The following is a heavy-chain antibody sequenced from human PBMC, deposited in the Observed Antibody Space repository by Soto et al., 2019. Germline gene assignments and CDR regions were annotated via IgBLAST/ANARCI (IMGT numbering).Heavy chain of an antibody. CDR2: IIPLFRTP. CDR3: XXXXXXXXXXXXXXXXTDV. Sequence: QVQLVQSGAEVKEPGSSVKVSCQASGGTFSSYALSWVRQAPXXXXEWMGGIIPLFRTPDYAQKFQGRVTITADESTXXXXXXXXXXXXXXXXXXXXXXXXXXXXXXXXXXXXTDVWGQGTTITVSS. V-gene: IGHV1-69*12. J-gene: IGHJ6*02. CDR1: GGTFSSYA.